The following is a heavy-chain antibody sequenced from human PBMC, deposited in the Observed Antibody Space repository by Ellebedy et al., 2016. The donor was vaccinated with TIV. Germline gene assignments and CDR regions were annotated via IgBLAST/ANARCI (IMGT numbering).Heavy chain of an antibody. CDR3: ASLHCSSTSCLLDY. V-gene: IGHV4-59*08. D-gene: IGHD2-2*01. J-gene: IGHJ4*02. Sequence: MPSETLSLTCTVSGGSISSYYWSWIRQPPGKGLEWIGYIYYSGSNNYNPSLKSRVTISVDTSKNQFSLKLSSVTAADTAVYYCASLHCSSTSCLLDYWGQGTLVTVSS. CDR1: GGSISSYY. CDR2: IYYSGSN.